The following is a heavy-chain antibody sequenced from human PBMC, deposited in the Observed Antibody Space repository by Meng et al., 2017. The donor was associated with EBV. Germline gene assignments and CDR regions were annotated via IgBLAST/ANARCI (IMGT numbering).Heavy chain of an antibody. V-gene: IGHV4-39*01. CDR1: GGSNSSSSYY. CDR3: ARHHHHSLFDY. D-gene: IGHD2-21*01. CDR2: IYYSGST. Sequence: QVELQGSGPGPVKASGTLSLPCNVSGGSNSSSSYYWGWVRQPPGKGLEWIGSIYYSGSTYCNPSLKSRVTISVDTSKNQFSLKLSSVTAADTAVYYCARHHHHSLFDYWGQGTLVTVSS. J-gene: IGHJ4*02.